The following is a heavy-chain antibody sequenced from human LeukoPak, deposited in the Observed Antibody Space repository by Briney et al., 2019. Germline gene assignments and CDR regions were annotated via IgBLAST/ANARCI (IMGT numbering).Heavy chain of an antibody. CDR1: GFTFSSYG. CDR2: IRYDGSNK. Sequence: PGGSLRLSCAASGFTFSSYGMHWVRQAPGKGLEWVAFIRYDGSNKYYADSVKGRFTISRDNSKNTLYLQMNGLRAEDTAVYYCAKDGGWDSGSYLTSLLDYWGQGTLVTVSS. J-gene: IGHJ4*02. V-gene: IGHV3-30*02. CDR3: AKDGGWDSGSYLTSLLDY. D-gene: IGHD1-26*01.